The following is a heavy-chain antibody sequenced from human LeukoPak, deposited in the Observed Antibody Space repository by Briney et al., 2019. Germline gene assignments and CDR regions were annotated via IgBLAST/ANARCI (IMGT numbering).Heavy chain of an antibody. CDR2: INPSGGST. Sequence: ASVKVSCKASGYTFTSYYMHWVRQAPGQGLEWMGIINPSGGSTSYAQKFQGRVTMTRDTSTSTVYMELSSLRSEDTAVYYCARSLIAVAGQSGFDYWGQGTLVTVSS. CDR3: ARSLIAVAGQSGFDY. CDR1: GYTFTSYY. V-gene: IGHV1-46*01. D-gene: IGHD6-19*01. J-gene: IGHJ4*02.